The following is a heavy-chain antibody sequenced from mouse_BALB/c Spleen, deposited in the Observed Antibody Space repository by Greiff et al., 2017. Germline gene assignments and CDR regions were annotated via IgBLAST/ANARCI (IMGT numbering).Heavy chain of an antibody. CDR3: ARDPRLRRGFAY. Sequence: EVHLVESGGGLVQPGGSLKLSCAASGFTFSSYGMPWVRQTPDKRLEWVATIDSNGGSTYYPDSVKGRFTISGDKAKNTLYLQMSSLKSEDTAMYYCARDPRLRRGFAYWGQGTLVTVSA. CDR1: GFTFSSYG. CDR2: IDSNGGST. J-gene: IGHJ3*01. D-gene: IGHD2-4*01. V-gene: IGHV5-6-3*01.